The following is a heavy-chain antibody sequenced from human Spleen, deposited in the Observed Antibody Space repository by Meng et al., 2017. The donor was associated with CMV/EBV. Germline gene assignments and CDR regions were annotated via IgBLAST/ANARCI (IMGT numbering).Heavy chain of an antibody. CDR1: GYTFTNYG. D-gene: IGHD2-2*01. J-gene: IGHJ4*02. V-gene: IGHV1-18*04. CDR3: ARVPLYSTSWKDY. CDR2: ISPYNGDT. Sequence: ASVKVSCKASGYTFTNYGISWVRQAPGQGLEWMGWISPYNGDTNYARNLRGRVTMTTDTPTNTAYMELRSLRSDDTAVYYCARVPLYSTSWKDYWGQGTLVTVSS.